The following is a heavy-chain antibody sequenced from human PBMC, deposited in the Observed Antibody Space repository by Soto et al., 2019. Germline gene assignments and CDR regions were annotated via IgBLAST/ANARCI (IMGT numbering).Heavy chain of an antibody. CDR2: INHSGST. CDR1: GGSFSGYY. Sequence: PSETLSLTCAVYGGSFSGYYWSWIRQPPGKGLEWIGEINHSGSTNYNPSLKSRVIISVDTSKNQFSLKLSSVTAADTAVYYCARGKKGILWFGEGRGIGRRYGMDVWGQGTTVTVSS. D-gene: IGHD3-10*01. J-gene: IGHJ6*02. V-gene: IGHV4-34*01. CDR3: ARGKKGILWFGEGRGIGRRYGMDV.